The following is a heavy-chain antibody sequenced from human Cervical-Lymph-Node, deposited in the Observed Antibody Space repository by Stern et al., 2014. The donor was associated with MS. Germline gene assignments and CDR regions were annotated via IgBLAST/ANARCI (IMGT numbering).Heavy chain of an antibody. CDR1: GGSIRSSSHY. CDR2: IYYSGSI. V-gene: IGHV4-39*01. CDR3: GSRGPYAWYFDL. J-gene: IGHJ2*01. Sequence: QVQLQESGPGLVKPSETLSLTCTVSGGSIRSSSHYWGWIRQAPGQGLEWIGRIYYSGSIYSTPTLKSRVTISVATPPTQFSLNRSSGTAADTAVYYCGSRGPYAWYFDLWGRGTLVTVSS.